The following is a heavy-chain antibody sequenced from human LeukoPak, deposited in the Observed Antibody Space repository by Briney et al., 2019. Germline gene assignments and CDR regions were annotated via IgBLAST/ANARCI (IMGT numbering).Heavy chain of an antibody. CDR2: IKQDGSEK. J-gene: IGHJ4*02. Sequence: GGSLRLSCGASGFTFSSHWMSWVRQVPGKGLEWVANIKQDGSEKYYVDPVEGRFTISRDNAKNSLYLQMNSLRAEDTAVYFCARDQTTVGLDFWGQGTLVSVSS. D-gene: IGHD4-23*01. CDR1: GFTFSSHW. V-gene: IGHV3-7*03. CDR3: ARDQTTVGLDF.